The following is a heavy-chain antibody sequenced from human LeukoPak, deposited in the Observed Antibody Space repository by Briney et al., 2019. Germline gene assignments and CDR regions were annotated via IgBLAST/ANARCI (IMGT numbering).Heavy chain of an antibody. J-gene: IGHJ5*02. D-gene: IGHD3-3*01. Sequence: GGSLRLSCAASGFTFSSYWMSWVRQAPGKGLEWVSAISGSGGSTYYADSVKGRFTISRDNSKNTLYLQMNSLRAEDTAVYYCAKDQFGYDFWSGYYFVNWFDPWGQGTLVTVSS. CDR1: GFTFSSYW. CDR2: ISGSGGST. CDR3: AKDQFGYDFWSGYYFVNWFDP. V-gene: IGHV3-23*01.